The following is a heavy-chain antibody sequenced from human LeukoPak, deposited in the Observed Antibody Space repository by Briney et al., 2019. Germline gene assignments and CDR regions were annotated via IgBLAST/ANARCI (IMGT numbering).Heavy chain of an antibody. CDR1: GYTFTSYY. D-gene: IGHD3-3*01. Sequence: ASVKVSCKASGYTFTSYYMHWVRQAPGQGLEWMGIINPSGGSTSYARKFQGRVTMTRDTSTSTVYMELSSLRSEDTAVYYCAREDRITIFGVVITPDYYYGMDVWGQGTTVTVSS. CDR3: AREDRITIFGVVITPDYYYGMDV. CDR2: INPSGGST. J-gene: IGHJ6*02. V-gene: IGHV1-46*01.